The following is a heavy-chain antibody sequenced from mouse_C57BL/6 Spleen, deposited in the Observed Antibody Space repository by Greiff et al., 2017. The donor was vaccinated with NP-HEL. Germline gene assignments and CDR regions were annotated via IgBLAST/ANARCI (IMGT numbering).Heavy chain of an antibody. Sequence: QVQLQQSDAELVKPGASVKISCTVSGYTFTDHTIHWMQQTPEQGLEWIGYIYPRDGSTKYNEKFKGKATLTADKSSSRAFMKLNRLTSEDSAVYYCARSREQGYAMDYWGQGTSVTVSS. D-gene: IGHD1-1*01. CDR1: GYTFTDHT. CDR3: ARSREQGYAMDY. CDR2: IYPRDGST. V-gene: IGHV1-78*01. J-gene: IGHJ4*01.